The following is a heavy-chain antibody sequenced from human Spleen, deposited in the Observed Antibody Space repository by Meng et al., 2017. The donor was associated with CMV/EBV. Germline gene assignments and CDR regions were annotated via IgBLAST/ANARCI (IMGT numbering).Heavy chain of an antibody. CDR3: AKDIRYCSSTSCYTDYYYGMDV. J-gene: IGHJ6*02. D-gene: IGHD2-2*02. CDR1: GLNFGTYS. Sequence: GGSLRLSCAASGLNFGTYSMNWVRQAPGKGLEWVASISSNGAYIYYADTVKGRFTISRDNAENSLYLQMNSLTAEDTAVYYCAKDIRYCSSTSCYTDYYYGMDVWGQGTTVTVSS. CDR2: ISSNGAYI. V-gene: IGHV3-21*01.